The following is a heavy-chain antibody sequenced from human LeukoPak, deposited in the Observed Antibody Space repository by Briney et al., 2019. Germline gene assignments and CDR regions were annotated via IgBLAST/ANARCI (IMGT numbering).Heavy chain of an antibody. J-gene: IGHJ4*02. D-gene: IGHD3-10*01. CDR2: INPNSGVT. V-gene: IGHV1-2*02. Sequence: ASVKVSCKASGYSFTGYYMHWVRQAPGQGLEWMGWINPNSGVTNYGQKFQGRVTMTRDTSITIAYMELNSLRSDDTAVYYCFRQRNSGGYYSNYWGQGTLVTVSS. CDR1: GYSFTGYY. CDR3: FRQRNSGGYYSNY.